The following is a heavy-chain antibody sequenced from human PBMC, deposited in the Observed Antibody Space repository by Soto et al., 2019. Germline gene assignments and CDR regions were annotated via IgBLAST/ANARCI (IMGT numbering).Heavy chain of an antibody. CDR3: ARFPMKYCGGDCYHDDY. CDR2: ISAYNGNT. Sequence: ASVKVSCKASGYTFTSYGISWVRQAPGQGLEWMGWISAYNGNTNYAQKLQGRVTMTTDTSTSTAYMELRSLRSDDTAVYYCARFPMKYCGGDCYHDDYWGQRTLVTVSS. J-gene: IGHJ4*02. CDR1: GYTFTSYG. V-gene: IGHV1-18*04. D-gene: IGHD2-21*02.